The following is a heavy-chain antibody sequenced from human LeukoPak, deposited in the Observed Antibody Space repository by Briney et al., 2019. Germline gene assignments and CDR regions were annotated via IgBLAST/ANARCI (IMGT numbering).Heavy chain of an antibody. V-gene: IGHV3-21*01. CDR3: ARAQGASYGYLFDY. Sequence: GGSLRLSCAASGFTFSSYSMNWVRQAPGKGLEWVSSISSSSSYIYYADSVKGRFTISRDNAKNSLYLQMNSLRAEDTAVYYCARAQGASYGYLFDYWGQGTLVTVSS. CDR2: ISSSSSYI. J-gene: IGHJ4*02. CDR1: GFTFSSYS. D-gene: IGHD5-18*01.